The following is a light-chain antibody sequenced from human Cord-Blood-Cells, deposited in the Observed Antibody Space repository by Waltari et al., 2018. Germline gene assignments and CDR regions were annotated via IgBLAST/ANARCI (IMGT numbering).Light chain of an antibody. V-gene: IGLV2-14*01. Sequence: QSALTQPASVSGSPGPSITISCTGTSSDVGGYNNVSWYQQHPGKAPKRMIYDVSNRPSGVSNRFSGSKSGNTASLTISGLQAEDEADYYCSSYTSSSTYVVFGGGTKLTVL. CDR3: SSYTSSSTYVV. J-gene: IGLJ2*01. CDR1: SSDVGGYNN. CDR2: DVS.